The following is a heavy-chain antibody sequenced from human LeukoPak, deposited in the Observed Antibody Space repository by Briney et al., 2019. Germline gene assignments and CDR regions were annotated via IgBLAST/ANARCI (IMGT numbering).Heavy chain of an antibody. CDR1: GFTFSRYG. V-gene: IGHV3-30*03. D-gene: IGHD4-17*01. CDR2: ISYDASNK. J-gene: IGHJ4*02. CDR3: ARDDGAYYFDY. Sequence: GGSLRLSCAASGFTFSRYGMHWVRQTPGKGLEWVAVISYDASNKYYADSVKGRFTISRDNSKNTLYLQMNSLRAEDTAVYYCARDDGAYYFDYWGQGTLVTVSS.